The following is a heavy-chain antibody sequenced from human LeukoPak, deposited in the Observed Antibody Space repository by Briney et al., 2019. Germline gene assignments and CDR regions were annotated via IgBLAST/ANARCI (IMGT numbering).Heavy chain of an antibody. D-gene: IGHD6-13*01. CDR3: AKGQGSSWPNNWFDP. Sequence: GGSRRLSCAASGFTFDDYAMHWVRQAPGKGLEWVSGISWNSGSIGYADSVKGRFTISRDNAKNSLYLQMNSLRAEDTALYYCAKGQGSSWPNNWFDPWGQGTLVTVSS. J-gene: IGHJ5*02. CDR2: ISWNSGSI. V-gene: IGHV3-9*01. CDR1: GFTFDDYA.